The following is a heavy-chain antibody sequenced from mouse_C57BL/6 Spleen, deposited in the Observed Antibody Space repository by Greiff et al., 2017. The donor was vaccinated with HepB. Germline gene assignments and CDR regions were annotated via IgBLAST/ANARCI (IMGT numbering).Heavy chain of an antibody. CDR3: ARDGSSDY. D-gene: IGHD1-1*01. Sequence: QVQLQQSGAELARPGASVKLSCKASGYTFTSYGISWVKQRTGQGLEWIGEIYPGSGNTYYNEKFKGKATLTADKSSSTAYMELRSLTSEDSAVYFCARDGSSDYWGQGTTLTVSS. CDR1: GYTFTSYG. J-gene: IGHJ2*01. CDR2: IYPGSGNT. V-gene: IGHV1-81*01.